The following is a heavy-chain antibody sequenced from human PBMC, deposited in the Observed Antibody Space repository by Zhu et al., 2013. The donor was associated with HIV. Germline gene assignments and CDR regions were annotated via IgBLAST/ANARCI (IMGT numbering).Heavy chain of an antibody. J-gene: IGHJ4*02. V-gene: IGHV1-46*01. D-gene: IGHD3-3*01. CDR2: INPSGGST. CDR3: ARVAFAGVVTPFDY. CDR1: RYTFSTYY. Sequence: QVQLVQSGAEVKRPGASVKVSCKASRYTFSTYYIHWVRQAPGQGLEYMGIINPSGGSTSYAQKFQGRVTMTRDTSTSTVYMELSSLRSEDTAVYYCARVAFAGVVTPFDYWGQGTLVTVSS.